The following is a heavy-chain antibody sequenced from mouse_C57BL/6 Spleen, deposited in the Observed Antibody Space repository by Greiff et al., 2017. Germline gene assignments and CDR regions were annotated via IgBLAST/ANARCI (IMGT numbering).Heavy chain of an antibody. Sequence: VHVKQSGPVLVKPGASVKMSCTASGYTFTDYYMNWVKQSHGKSLEWIGVINPYNGGTSYHQKFKGKATLTVDKSSSTAYMELNSLTAEDSAVYYCARRNYGSSYYFDYWGQGTTLTVSS. V-gene: IGHV1-19*01. CDR3: ARRNYGSSYYFDY. CDR1: GYTFTDYY. CDR2: INPYNGGT. J-gene: IGHJ2*01. D-gene: IGHD1-1*01.